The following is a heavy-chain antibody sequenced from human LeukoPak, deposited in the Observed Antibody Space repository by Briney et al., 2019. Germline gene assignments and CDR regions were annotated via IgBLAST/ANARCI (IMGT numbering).Heavy chain of an antibody. V-gene: IGHV3-74*01. Sequence: GGSLRLSCAASGFTFSSYWMNWVRQAPGKGLVWVSRIASDGSSTTYANSVKGRFSISRDNAKNTLYLQMNSLRVEDTAVYYCARGRPHGDDYWGQGTLVTVSS. J-gene: IGHJ4*02. CDR2: IASDGSST. D-gene: IGHD2-21*01. CDR1: GFTFSSYW. CDR3: ARGRPHGDDY.